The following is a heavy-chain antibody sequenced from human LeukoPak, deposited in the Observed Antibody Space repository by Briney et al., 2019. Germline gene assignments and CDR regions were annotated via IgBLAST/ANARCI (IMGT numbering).Heavy chain of an antibody. D-gene: IGHD3-16*02. CDR3: ARAPHNDYVWGSYLHRD. J-gene: IGHJ4*02. CDR2: INTNTGNP. V-gene: IGHV7-4-1*02. CDR1: GGTFSSYA. Sequence: ASVKVSCKASGGTFSSYAISWVRQAPGQGLEWMGWINTNTGNPTYAQGFTGRFVFSLDTSVSTAYLQISSLKAEDTAVYYCARAPHNDYVWGSYLHRDWGQGALVTVSS.